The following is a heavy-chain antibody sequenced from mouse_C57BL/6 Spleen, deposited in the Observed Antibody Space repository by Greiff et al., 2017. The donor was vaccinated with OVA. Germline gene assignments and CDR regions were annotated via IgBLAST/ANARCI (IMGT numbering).Heavy chain of an antibody. V-gene: IGHV1-50*01. CDR3: ARRSFFDY. CDR2: IDPSDSYT. Sequence: QVQLQQPGAELVKPGASVKLSCKASGYTFTSYWMQWVKQRPGQGLEWIGEIDPSDSYTNYNQKFKGKATLIVDTSSSTAYMQLSSLTSEDSAVYYCARRSFFDYWGQGTTLTVSS. CDR1: GYTFTSYW. J-gene: IGHJ2*01.